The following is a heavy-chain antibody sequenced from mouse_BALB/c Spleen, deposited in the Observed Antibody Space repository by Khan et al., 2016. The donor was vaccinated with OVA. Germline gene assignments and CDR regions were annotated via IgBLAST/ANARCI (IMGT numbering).Heavy chain of an antibody. CDR1: GYSITSGYG. CDR3: ARTARIKY. CDR2: ISYSGST. D-gene: IGHD1-2*01. J-gene: IGHJ2*01. Sequence: EVKLEESGPGLVKPSQSLSLTCTVTGYSITSGYGWNWIRQFPGNKLEWMGYISYSGSTNYNPSLKSRISITRDTSKNPFFLQLNSVTTEDTATYYSARTARIKYWGQGTTLTVSS. V-gene: IGHV3-2*02.